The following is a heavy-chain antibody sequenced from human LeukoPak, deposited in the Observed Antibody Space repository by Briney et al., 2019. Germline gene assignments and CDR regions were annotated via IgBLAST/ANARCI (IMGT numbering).Heavy chain of an antibody. Sequence: PSETLSLTCTVSGGSISSSSYYWGWIRQPPGKGLEWIGSIYYSGSTYYNPSLKSRVTISVDTSKNQFSLKMSSVTAADTALYYCAQRAIAARPFFDYWGQGTLVTVSS. J-gene: IGHJ4*02. CDR3: AQRAIAARPFFDY. CDR1: GGSISSSSYY. CDR2: IYYSGST. V-gene: IGHV4-39*01. D-gene: IGHD6-6*01.